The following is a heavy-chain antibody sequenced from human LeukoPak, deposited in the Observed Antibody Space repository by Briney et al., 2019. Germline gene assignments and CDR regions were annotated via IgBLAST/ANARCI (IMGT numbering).Heavy chain of an antibody. V-gene: IGHV4-34*01. CDR3: ARGWLSGYYFDY. J-gene: IGHJ4*02. Sequence: SETLSLTCAVYGGSFSGYYWSWIRQPPGKELEWIGEINHSGSTNYNPSLKSRVTISVDTSKNQFSLKLSSVTAADTAVYYCARGWLSGYYFDYWGQGTLVTVSS. CDR2: INHSGST. CDR1: GGSFSGYY. D-gene: IGHD3-9*01.